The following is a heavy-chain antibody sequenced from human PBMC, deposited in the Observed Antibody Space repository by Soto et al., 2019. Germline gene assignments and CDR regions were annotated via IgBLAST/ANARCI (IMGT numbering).Heavy chain of an antibody. Sequence: PGESLKISCKGSGYSLTNYWSAWVRQMPGKGLEWMGIIYPGDSDTRYSPSFQGHVTISADKSISTAYLQWSSLKASDTAMYYCARQEGSGWYIDYWGQGTLVTVSS. D-gene: IGHD6-19*01. CDR3: ARQEGSGWYIDY. CDR2: IYPGDSDT. CDR1: GYSLTNYW. V-gene: IGHV5-51*01. J-gene: IGHJ4*02.